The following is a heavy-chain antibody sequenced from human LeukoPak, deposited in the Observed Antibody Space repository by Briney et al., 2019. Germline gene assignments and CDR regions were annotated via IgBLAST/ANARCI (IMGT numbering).Heavy chain of an antibody. CDR1: GFTVSSNY. D-gene: IGHD3-10*01. CDR2: IYRGGNT. J-gene: IGHJ4*02. CDR3: ARLWFGELAFDY. Sequence: PGGSLRLSCAASGFTVSSNYMNWVRQAPGKGLEWVSVIYRGGNTYYADSVKGRFTISRDNSKNTLYLQMNSLRAEDTAVYYCARLWFGELAFDYRGQGTLVTVSS. V-gene: IGHV3-66*01.